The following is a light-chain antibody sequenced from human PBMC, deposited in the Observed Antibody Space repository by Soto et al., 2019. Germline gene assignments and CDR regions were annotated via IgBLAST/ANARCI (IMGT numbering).Light chain of an antibody. Sequence: QSALTQPPSASGSPGQSGTISCTGTSSDIGTYNFVSWYQQHPGKAPKLIIYEVTKRPSGVPDRFSGSKSGITASLTVSGLQAEDEADYYCSSYAGSNNYVVFGGGTKLTVL. CDR1: SSDIGTYNF. CDR3: SSYAGSNNYVV. J-gene: IGLJ2*01. V-gene: IGLV2-8*01. CDR2: EVT.